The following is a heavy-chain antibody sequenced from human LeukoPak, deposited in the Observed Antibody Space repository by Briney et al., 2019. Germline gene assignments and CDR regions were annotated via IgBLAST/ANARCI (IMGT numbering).Heavy chain of an antibody. Sequence: GGSLRLSCAASGFTFSSYTMARVRQAPGKGLECVSSKGRFTISRDTSKNTLYLQMNSLRAEDTAIYYCAKEVVPGPSRSFDYWGQGTLVTVSS. J-gene: IGHJ4*02. CDR1: GFTFSSYT. CDR3: AKEVVPGPSRSFDY. D-gene: IGHD2-2*01. V-gene: IGHV3-23*01.